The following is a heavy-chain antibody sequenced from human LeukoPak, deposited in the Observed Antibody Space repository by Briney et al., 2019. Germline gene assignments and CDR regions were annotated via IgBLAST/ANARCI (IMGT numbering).Heavy chain of an antibody. D-gene: IGHD5-18*01. V-gene: IGHV3-15*01. CDR3: TTEGYTYGYHAFDI. CDR1: GFTFSNAW. Sequence: GGSLRLSCAASGFTFSNAWMSWVRQAPGKGLEWIGHIKSKTYGGTTDYAAPVNGRFTISRDDSKHTLYLQMNSLITEDTAVYYCTTEGYTYGYHAFDIWGQGTMLTVSS. CDR2: IKSKTYGGTT. J-gene: IGHJ3*02.